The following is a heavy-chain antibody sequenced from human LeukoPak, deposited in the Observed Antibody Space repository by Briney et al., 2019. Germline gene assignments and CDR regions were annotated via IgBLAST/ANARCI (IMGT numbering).Heavy chain of an antibody. V-gene: IGHV3-9*01. Sequence: GGSLRLSCAVSGFTFDDYAMHWVRQVPGKGLEWVSGINWNSDSIGYADSVKGRFTTSRDNAKNSLYLQMNSLRAEDTAVYYCARVSRAPSAYFDYWGRGTLVTVSS. D-gene: IGHD2-2*01. CDR3: ARVSRAPSAYFDY. CDR1: GFTFDDYA. J-gene: IGHJ4*02. CDR2: INWNSDSI.